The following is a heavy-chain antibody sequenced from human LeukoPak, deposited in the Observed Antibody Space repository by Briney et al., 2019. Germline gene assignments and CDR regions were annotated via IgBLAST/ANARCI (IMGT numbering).Heavy chain of an antibody. D-gene: IGHD5-12*01. CDR1: GASVYSDSSF. CDR3: AREVATSYHDSRGYFRQIEAFDS. V-gene: IGHV4-61*01. J-gene: IGHJ3*01. CDR2: IDYRGGT. Sequence: SETLSLTCSVSGASVYSDSSFWTWIRQAPGKGLEWIGYIDYRGGTKYSASLKNRVTISLQTSKNEFSLSLKSVTAADTAVYYCAREVATSYHDSRGYFRQIEAFDSWGQGKMVTVSS.